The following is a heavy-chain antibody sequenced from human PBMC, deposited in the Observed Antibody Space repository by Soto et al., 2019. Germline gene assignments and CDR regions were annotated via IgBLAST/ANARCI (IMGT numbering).Heavy chain of an antibody. D-gene: IGHD2-2*01. Sequence: QVQLVQSGADVKTPGASVRVSCKASGYTFTGYDVHWVREAPGQGLEWMGWINPETGGTSYAQKFQGRVTLSRDTTINIASLELSRLRFDDAAVYFCARERYQVISDGMDVWGQGTTVTVSS. CDR3: ARERYQVISDGMDV. V-gene: IGHV1-2*02. CDR2: INPETGGT. CDR1: GYTFTGYD. J-gene: IGHJ6*02.